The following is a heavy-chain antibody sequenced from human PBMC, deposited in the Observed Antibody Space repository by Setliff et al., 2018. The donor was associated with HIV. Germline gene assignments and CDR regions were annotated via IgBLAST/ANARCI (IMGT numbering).Heavy chain of an antibody. CDR1: GGSISSYY. Sequence: LSETLSLTCTVSGGSISSYYWTWLRQFPGKGLEWIGFIFYTGGTTYNPSLNSRVTISVDTSKNQFSLKVTSVTAADTAVYYCGRQVPVPGVAVTPIDYWGQGTLVTVSS. V-gene: IGHV4-59*08. CDR3: GRQVPVPGVAVTPIDY. D-gene: IGHD3-22*01. CDR2: IFYTGGT. J-gene: IGHJ4*02.